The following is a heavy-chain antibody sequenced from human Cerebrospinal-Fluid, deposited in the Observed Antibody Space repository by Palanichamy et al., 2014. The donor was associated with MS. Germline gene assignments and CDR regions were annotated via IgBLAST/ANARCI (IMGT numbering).Heavy chain of an antibody. CDR2: VSWHSVNI. CDR1: GFTFDDYA. D-gene: IGHD1-26*01. V-gene: IGHV3-9*01. CDR3: VKDVRGGSYATYYFDY. J-gene: IGHJ4*02. Sequence: EVQLVESGGGLVQPGRSLRLSCTASGFTFDDYAMHWVRQAPGKGLEWVSGVSWHSVNIDYADSVKGRFTISRDNAKNSLHLQMNSLRVEDTALYHCVKDVRGGSYATYYFDYWGQGTLVTVSS.